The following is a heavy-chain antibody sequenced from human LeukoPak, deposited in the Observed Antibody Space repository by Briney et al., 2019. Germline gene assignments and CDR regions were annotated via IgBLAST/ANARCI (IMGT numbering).Heavy chain of an antibody. V-gene: IGHV3-53*01. Sequence: GGSLRLSCAASGFTVSNNYMTWVRQAPGKGLEWVSVIYSGGSTHYADSVKGRFTISRDNSKNTLYLQMNSLRAEDTAVYYCARGYYYDSSGYYSDAFDIRGQGTMVTVSS. D-gene: IGHD3-22*01. CDR2: IYSGGST. CDR1: GFTVSNNY. J-gene: IGHJ3*02. CDR3: ARGYYYDSSGYYSDAFDI.